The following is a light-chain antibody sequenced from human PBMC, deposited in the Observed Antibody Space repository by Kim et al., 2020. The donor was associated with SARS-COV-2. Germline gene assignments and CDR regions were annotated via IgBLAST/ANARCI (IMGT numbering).Light chain of an antibody. CDR1: SLRTYY. Sequence: ALGQTGRITCKGDSLRTYYASWYQQKPGQAPILVIYGKNNRPSGIPDRFSGSSSGNTASLTVTGAQAVDEADYYCNSRDNSGDHVVFGGGTQLTVL. CDR3: NSRDNSGDHVV. J-gene: IGLJ2*01. V-gene: IGLV3-19*01. CDR2: GKN.